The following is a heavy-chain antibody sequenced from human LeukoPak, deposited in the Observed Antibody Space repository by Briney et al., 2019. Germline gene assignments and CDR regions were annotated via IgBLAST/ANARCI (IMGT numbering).Heavy chain of an antibody. CDR1: GFTFTSCD. Sequence: PGGSLRLSCAASGFTFTSCDMNWVRQAPGKGLEWLSSISSSGNYIYYADSVKGRFTISRDNAKNSLYLQMNSLRAEDTAVYYCARASMTTVVTPLDYWGQGTLVIVSS. V-gene: IGHV3-21*01. J-gene: IGHJ4*02. D-gene: IGHD4-23*01. CDR2: ISSSGNYI. CDR3: ARASMTTVVTPLDY.